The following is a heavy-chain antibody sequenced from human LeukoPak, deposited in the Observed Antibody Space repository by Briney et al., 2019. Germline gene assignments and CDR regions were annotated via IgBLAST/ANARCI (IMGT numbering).Heavy chain of an antibody. CDR3: ATHILFWSGLFDS. CDR2: IIASGDSA. Sequence: GGSLRLSCEASGFSFSTVPMSWVRQVPGKGLECVSYIIASGDSAYYADSVRGRFTISRDNSKDTLYLQMDDLRAEDSAVYYCATHILFWSGLFDSWGQGALVSVSS. CDR1: GFSFSTVP. D-gene: IGHD3-3*01. J-gene: IGHJ4*02. V-gene: IGHV3-23*01.